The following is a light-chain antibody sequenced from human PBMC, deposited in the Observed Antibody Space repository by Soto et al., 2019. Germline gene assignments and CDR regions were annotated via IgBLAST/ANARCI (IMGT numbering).Light chain of an antibody. Sequence: QSALTQPASVSGSPGQSITISCTGTSSDFGGFNHVSWYQHHPGKAPKLIIYEVTYRPSGVSNRFSGSKSGYTASLTISGVQAEDEADYYCNSQTSSGIRVFGTGAKLTVL. CDR1: SSDFGGFNH. J-gene: IGLJ1*01. CDR2: EVT. CDR3: NSQTSSGIRV. V-gene: IGLV2-14*01.